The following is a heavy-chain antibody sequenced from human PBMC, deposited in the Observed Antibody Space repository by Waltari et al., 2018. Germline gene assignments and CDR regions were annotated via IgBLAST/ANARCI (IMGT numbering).Heavy chain of an antibody. CDR1: GFSFSNSW. V-gene: IGHV3-7*01. Sequence: EEQLLESGGGLVQPGGSLRLSCATSGFSFSNSWMDWVRQAPGKGLEWLANIAPDGSEKYSVDSVKGRFTVSRDNAKNSLYLQMNNLRAEDTAVYYCSRSLDAWGQGTTITVSS. CDR2: IAPDGSEK. J-gene: IGHJ6*02. CDR3: SRSLDA.